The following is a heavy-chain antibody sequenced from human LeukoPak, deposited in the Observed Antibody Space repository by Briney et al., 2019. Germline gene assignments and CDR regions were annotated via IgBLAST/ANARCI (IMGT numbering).Heavy chain of an antibody. CDR3: AREPYSSSPSVEYFDL. V-gene: IGHV4-30-4*08. CDR2: IYYSGST. D-gene: IGHD6-6*01. J-gene: IGHJ2*01. CDR1: GGSISSGDYY. Sequence: SETLSLTCTVSGGSISSGDYYWSWIRQPPGKGLEWIGYIYYSGSTYYNPSLKSRVTISVDTSKNQSSLKLSSVTAADTAVYYCAREPYSSSPSVEYFDLWGRGTLVTVSS.